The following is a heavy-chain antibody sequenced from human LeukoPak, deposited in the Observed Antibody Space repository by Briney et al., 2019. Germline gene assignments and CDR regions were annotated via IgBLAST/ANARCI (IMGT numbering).Heavy chain of an antibody. CDR2: INHSGST. CDR3: ARDGAYYYDSSDAFDI. CDR1: GGSFSGYY. D-gene: IGHD3-22*01. V-gene: IGHV4-34*01. J-gene: IGHJ3*02. Sequence: SETLSLTCAVYGGSFSGYYWSWIRQPPGKGLEWIGEINHSGSTNYNPSLKSRVTISVDTSKNQFSLKLSSVTAADTAVYYCARDGAYYYDSSDAFDIWGQGTMVTVSS.